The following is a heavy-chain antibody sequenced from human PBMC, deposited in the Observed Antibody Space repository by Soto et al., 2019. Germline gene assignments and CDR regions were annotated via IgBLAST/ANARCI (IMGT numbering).Heavy chain of an antibody. Sequence: QVQLQESGPGLVKPSETLSLTCTVSGGSVSSYYWSWIRQPPGRGLECIGYISYSGDINYNPSLRGRVTISIDSSKSQFSLKLSSVTAADTAVYYCARTARLFDYWGQGTLVTVSS. CDR3: ARTARLFDY. D-gene: IGHD6-6*01. J-gene: IGHJ4*02. CDR2: ISYSGDI. CDR1: GGSVSSYY. V-gene: IGHV4-59*02.